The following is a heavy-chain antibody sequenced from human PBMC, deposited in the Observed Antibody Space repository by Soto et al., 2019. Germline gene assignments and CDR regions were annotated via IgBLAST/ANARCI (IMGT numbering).Heavy chain of an antibody. J-gene: IGHJ6*02. V-gene: IGHV1-18*01. Sequence: ASVRVSCRASGYTFTSCGIGWVRQAPGQGLEWMGWVSAYNGNTNYAQKLQGRVTMTTDTSTSTAYMELRSLRSDDTAVYYCARAEGDDFWSGYPGAIHGMYVWGQETTVTVS. CDR1: GYTFTSCG. CDR2: VSAYNGNT. CDR3: ARAEGDDFWSGYPGAIHGMYV. D-gene: IGHD3-3*01.